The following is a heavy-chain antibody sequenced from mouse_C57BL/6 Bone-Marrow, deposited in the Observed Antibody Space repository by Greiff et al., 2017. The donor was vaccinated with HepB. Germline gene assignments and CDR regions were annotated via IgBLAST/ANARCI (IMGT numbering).Heavy chain of an antibody. D-gene: IGHD1-1*01. CDR3: ARNLLYYGSSYGFDY. J-gene: IGHJ2*01. V-gene: IGHV2-2*01. Sequence: QVQLKQSGPGLVQPSQSLSITCTVSGFSLTSYGVHWVRQSPGKGLEWLGVIWSGGSTDYNAAFISRLSISKDNSKSQVFFKMNSLQADDTAIYYCARNLLYYGSSYGFDYGGQGTTLTVSS. CDR2: IWSGGST. CDR1: GFSLTSYG.